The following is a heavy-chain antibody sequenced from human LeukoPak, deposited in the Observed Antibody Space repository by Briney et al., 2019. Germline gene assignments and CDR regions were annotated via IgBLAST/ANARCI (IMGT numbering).Heavy chain of an antibody. Sequence: SETLPLTCAVYGGSFSGYYWSWIRQPPGKGLEWIGEINQSGSTNYNPSLKSRVTISIDTSKNQFSLKLSSVTAADTAVYYCARTDHRVWGQGALVTVSS. CDR2: INQSGST. V-gene: IGHV4-34*01. J-gene: IGHJ4*02. CDR1: GGSFSGYY. D-gene: IGHD1-14*01. CDR3: ARTDHRV.